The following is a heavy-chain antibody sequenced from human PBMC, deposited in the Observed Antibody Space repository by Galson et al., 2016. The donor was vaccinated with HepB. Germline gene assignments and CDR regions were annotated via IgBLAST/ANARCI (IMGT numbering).Heavy chain of an antibody. CDR1: GFTFRNYG. CDR3: VQGSTAPAV. V-gene: IGHV3-23*01. CDR2: ISRSGDST. Sequence: CAASGFTFRNYGMTWVRQAPGKGLEVVSSISRSGDSTDYADSVKGRFTISRDNSKNTLSLQMNSLTADDTAIYYCVQGSTAPAVWGKGTTVTVSS. J-gene: IGHJ6*04. D-gene: IGHD2-2*01.